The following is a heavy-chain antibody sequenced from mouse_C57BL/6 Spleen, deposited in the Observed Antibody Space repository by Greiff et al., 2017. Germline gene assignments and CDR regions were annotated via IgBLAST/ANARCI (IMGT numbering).Heavy chain of an antibody. CDR1: GFTFNTYA. CDR3: LRGGVRAMDY. CDR2: IRSKSSNYAT. V-gene: IGHV10-3*01. Sequence: EVQLVESGGGLVQPKGSLKLSCAASGFTFNTYAMHWVRQAPGKGLEWVARIRSKSSNYATYYADSVKDRFTISRDDSQSMLYLQMINLKTEDTAVYYCLRGGVRAMDYWGQGTSVTVSS. J-gene: IGHJ4*01.